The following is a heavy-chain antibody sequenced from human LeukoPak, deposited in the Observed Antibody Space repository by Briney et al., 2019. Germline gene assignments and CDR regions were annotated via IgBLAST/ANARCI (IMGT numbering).Heavy chain of an antibody. J-gene: IGHJ4*02. CDR3: ARAPGYYFDN. D-gene: IGHD3-9*01. V-gene: IGHV3-64*02. CDR1: GFTFSSYA. Sequence: PGGSLRLSCAASGFTFSSYAMHWVRQAPGKGLEYVSAISSNGGSTYYADSVKGRFTISRDNSKNTLYLQMGSLRAEDMAVYYCARAPGYYFDNWGQGTLVTVSS. CDR2: ISSNGGST.